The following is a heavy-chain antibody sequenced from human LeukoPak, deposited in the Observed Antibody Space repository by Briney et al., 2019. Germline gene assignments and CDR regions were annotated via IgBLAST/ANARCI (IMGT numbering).Heavy chain of an antibody. CDR2: INSDGYSI. CDR1: GFTFSSYW. CDR3: ANRGKYCSSTSCLGSAQVDY. V-gene: IGHV3-74*01. Sequence: GGSLRLSCAGSGFTFSSYWMHWVRQAPGKGLVWVSRINSDGYSISYADSVKGRFTISRDNAKSTVYLQMNSLRAEDTAVYYCANRGKYCSSTSCLGSAQVDYWGQGTLVTVSS. J-gene: IGHJ4*02. D-gene: IGHD2-2*01.